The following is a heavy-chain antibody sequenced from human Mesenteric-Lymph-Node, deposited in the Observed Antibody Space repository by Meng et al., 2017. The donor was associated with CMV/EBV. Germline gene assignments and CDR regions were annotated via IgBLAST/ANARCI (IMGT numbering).Heavy chain of an antibody. CDR1: GGSSSGNY. CDR2: INQSGST. Sequence: SETLSLTCAVYGGSSSGNYWSWIRQPPGKGLEWIGEINQSGSTNYNPSLKSRVTISVDTSKTQFSLKLSSVTAADTAVYYCARAHPDDRRLYCSGGSCTNHFDYWGQGTLVTVSS. D-gene: IGHD2-15*01. J-gene: IGHJ4*02. CDR3: ARAHPDDRRLYCSGGSCTNHFDY. V-gene: IGHV4-34*01.